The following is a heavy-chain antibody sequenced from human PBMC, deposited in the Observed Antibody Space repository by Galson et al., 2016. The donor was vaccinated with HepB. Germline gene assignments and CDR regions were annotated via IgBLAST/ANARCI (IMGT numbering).Heavy chain of an antibody. CDR3: ARDLSGPDY. CDR1: GFTFRNHQ. CDR2: IEGDGNRP. Sequence: SLRLSCAVSGFTFRNHQMHWVRQVPGKGLEWVSRIEGDGNRPIYADSVKGRFTISRDNAENTLYLQMNSLRVKDTAVYYCARDLSGPDYWGQGTLVIVSS. V-gene: IGHV3-74*01. J-gene: IGHJ4*02.